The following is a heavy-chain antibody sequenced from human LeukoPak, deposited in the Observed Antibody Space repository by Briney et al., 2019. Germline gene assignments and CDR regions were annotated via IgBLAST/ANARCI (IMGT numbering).Heavy chain of an antibody. J-gene: IGHJ3*02. D-gene: IGHD5-18*01. CDR3: ARLDVDTAMVWAFDI. Sequence: SETLPLTCTVSGGSISSYYWSWIRQPPGKGLEWIGYIYYSGSTNYNPSLKSRVTISVDTSKNQFSLKLSSVTAADTAVYYCARLDVDTAMVWAFDIWGQGTMVTVSS. CDR2: IYYSGST. CDR1: GGSISSYY. V-gene: IGHV4-59*08.